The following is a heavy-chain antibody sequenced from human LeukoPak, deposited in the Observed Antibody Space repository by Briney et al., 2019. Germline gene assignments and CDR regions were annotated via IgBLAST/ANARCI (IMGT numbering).Heavy chain of an antibody. CDR1: GGSISSSSYY. Sequence: SETLSLTCTVSGGSISSSSYYWGWIRQPPGKGLEWIGSIYYSGSTYYNPSLKSRVTILVDTSKNQFSLKLSSVTAADTAVYYCARTTMVRGTYYMDVWGKGTTVTISS. D-gene: IGHD3-10*01. CDR3: ARTTMVRGTYYMDV. J-gene: IGHJ6*03. CDR2: IYYSGST. V-gene: IGHV4-39*07.